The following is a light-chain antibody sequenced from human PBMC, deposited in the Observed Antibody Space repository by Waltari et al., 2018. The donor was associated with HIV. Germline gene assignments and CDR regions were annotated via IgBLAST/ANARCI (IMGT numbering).Light chain of an antibody. J-gene: IGLJ1*01. V-gene: IGLV1-40*01. CDR3: QSYDSSLSIV. CDR2: GNS. Sequence: QSLLTQPPSVSGAPGQRVTISCTGSSSNMGAGYHVHWYQQLPGTAPKLLIYGNSKRPSGVPDQFSGAKSGTSASLAITGLQAEDEADYYCQSYDSSLSIVFGTGTKVTVL. CDR1: SSNMGAGYH.